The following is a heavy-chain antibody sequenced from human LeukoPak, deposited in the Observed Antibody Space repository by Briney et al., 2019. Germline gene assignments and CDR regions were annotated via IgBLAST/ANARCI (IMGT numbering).Heavy chain of an antibody. Sequence: GGSLRLSCAASGFTFSDYYMSWIRQAPGKGLEWVSYISSSGSAIYYADSVKGRFTISRDNAKTSLYLQMNSLRAEDTAVYYCARLYSSSYYYFDFWGQGTLVTVSS. CDR1: GFTFSDYY. V-gene: IGHV3-11*01. CDR3: ARLYSSSYYYFDF. J-gene: IGHJ4*02. D-gene: IGHD6-13*01. CDR2: ISSSGSAI.